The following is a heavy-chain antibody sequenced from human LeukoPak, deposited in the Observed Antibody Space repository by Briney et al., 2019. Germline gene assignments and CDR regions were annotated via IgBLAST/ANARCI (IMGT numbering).Heavy chain of an antibody. D-gene: IGHD2/OR15-2a*01. CDR2: IYPGDSDV. Sequence: GESLKISCKGIGYTFRDYWIAWIRQVPGKGLEWMGIIYPGDSDVGYNPPFRGQVTISADKSIDTTYVQWRSLKASDTAMYYCARGTHSNSDWFDPWGQGTLVTVSS. V-gene: IGHV5-51*01. J-gene: IGHJ5*02. CDR3: ARGTHSNSDWFDP. CDR1: GYTFRDYW.